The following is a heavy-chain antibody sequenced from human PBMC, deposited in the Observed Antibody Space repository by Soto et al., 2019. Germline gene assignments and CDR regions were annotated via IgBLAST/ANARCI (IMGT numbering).Heavy chain of an antibody. J-gene: IGHJ4*02. CDR3: AEGGVDTGMVGY. D-gene: IGHD5-18*01. CDR1: GGTFSSYA. CDR2: IIPIFGTA. Sequence: QVQLVQSGAEVQKPGSSVKVSCKASGGTFSSYAISWVRQAPGQGLEWMGGIIPIFGTANYAQKFQGRVTITADKSTSKAYMELSSLRSEDTDVYYCAEGGVDTGMVGYWGQGTLVTVSS. V-gene: IGHV1-69*06.